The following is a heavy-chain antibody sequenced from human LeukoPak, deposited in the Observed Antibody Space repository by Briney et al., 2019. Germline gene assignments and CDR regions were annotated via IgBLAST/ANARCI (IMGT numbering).Heavy chain of an antibody. CDR2: IHHSGST. D-gene: IGHD5-12*01. V-gene: IGHV4-59*01. CDR3: ARWILSHDDYGMDV. Sequence: SETLSLTCTVSAGSLSNYYWSWIRRPPGEGLESIAYIHHSGSTNYNPSLQSRFSISADTSKNQFSLKLNSVTAADSAVYYCARWILSHDDYGMDVWGQGTTVIVSS. CDR1: AGSLSNYY. J-gene: IGHJ6*02.